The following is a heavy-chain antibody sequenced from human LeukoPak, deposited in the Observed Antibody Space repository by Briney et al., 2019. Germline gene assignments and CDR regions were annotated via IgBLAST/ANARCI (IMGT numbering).Heavy chain of an antibody. Sequence: PGGSLRLSCAASGFTVSTNYMNWVRQAPGKGLEWVSVVYYDGSTYYADSVKGRFTISRDSSKNTLYLQMNSLRGEDTAVYYCARDDYGDYGPLGPWGQGTLVTVSS. V-gene: IGHV3-53*01. CDR3: ARDDYGDYGPLGP. CDR1: GFTVSTNY. D-gene: IGHD4-17*01. J-gene: IGHJ5*02. CDR2: VYYDGST.